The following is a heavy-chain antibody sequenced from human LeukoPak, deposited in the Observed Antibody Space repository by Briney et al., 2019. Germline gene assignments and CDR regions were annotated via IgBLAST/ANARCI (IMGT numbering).Heavy chain of an antibody. Sequence: SETLSLTCTVSGVSINSHCWSWIRQPPGKGLEWIGYIYYSGSTYYNPSLTSRLTISLDTSKNQFSLKLSSVTAADTAVYYCARGAGYWFDPWGQGTLVTVS. CDR1: GVSINSHC. CDR3: ARGAGYWFDP. CDR2: IYYSGST. V-gene: IGHV4-59*11. J-gene: IGHJ5*02.